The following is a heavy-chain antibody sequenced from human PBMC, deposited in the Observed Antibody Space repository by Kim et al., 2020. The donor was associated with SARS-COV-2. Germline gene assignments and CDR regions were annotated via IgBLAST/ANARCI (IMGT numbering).Heavy chain of an antibody. CDR3: ARECGLWVGGAYYDY. CDR2: IKHDGSRK. V-gene: IGHV3-7*01. D-gene: IGHD3-10*01. CDR1: GFTFSSYW. Sequence: GGSLRLSCAASGFTFSSYWMSWVRQTPGKGLEWVANIKHDGSRKYYLDSVKGRFTISRDNAKNSLYLQMNSLRAEDTAVYYCARECGLWVGGAYYDYWGQGTLVTVSS. J-gene: IGHJ4*02.